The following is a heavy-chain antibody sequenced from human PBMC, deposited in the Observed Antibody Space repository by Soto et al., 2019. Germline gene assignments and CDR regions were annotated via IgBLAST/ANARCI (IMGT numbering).Heavy chain of an antibody. CDR1: GFTFSSYG. D-gene: IGHD6-13*01. CDR2: ISYDGSNK. J-gene: IGHJ4*02. Sequence: GGSLRLSCAASGFTFSSYGMHWVRQAPGKGLEWVAVISYDGSNKYYADSVKGRFTISRDNSKNTLYLQMNSLRAEDTAVYYCAKDDLSIAAAAPYYFDYWGQGTLVTVSS. V-gene: IGHV3-30*18. CDR3: AKDDLSIAAAAPYYFDY.